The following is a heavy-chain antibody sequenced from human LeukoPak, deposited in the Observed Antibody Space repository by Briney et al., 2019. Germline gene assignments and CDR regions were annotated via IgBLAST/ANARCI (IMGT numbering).Heavy chain of an antibody. J-gene: IGHJ4*02. CDR2: ISPDGGNT. CDR1: GFTFSSHA. Sequence: PGGSLRLSCSASGFTFSSHAMYWVRQAPGKGLEYVSAISPDGGNTYYADSVKGRFSISRDNSKNTLYLQMSSLRPEDTAVYYCVPKGTEGYWGQGTLVTVSS. CDR3: VPKGTEGY. V-gene: IGHV3-64D*06.